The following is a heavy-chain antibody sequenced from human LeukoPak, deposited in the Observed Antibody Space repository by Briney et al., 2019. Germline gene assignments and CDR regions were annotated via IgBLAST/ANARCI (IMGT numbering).Heavy chain of an antibody. D-gene: IGHD3-10*01. J-gene: IGHJ4*02. CDR3: CISGRSDFDH. CDR2: IIPILNIP. V-gene: IGHV1-69*02. Sequence: ASVKVSCTASGGTFSSYPISWVRQAPGQGLEWMGRIIPILNIPNYAQNFQGTVTITADKSTSTAYMELSSLRSEDTAVYYCCISGRSDFDHWGQGTLVTVSS. CDR1: GGTFSSYP.